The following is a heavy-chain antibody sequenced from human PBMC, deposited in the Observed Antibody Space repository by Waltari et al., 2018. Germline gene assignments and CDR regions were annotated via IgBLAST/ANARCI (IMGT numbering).Heavy chain of an antibody. CDR1: GDSIRNGYY. Sequence: QVQLQESGPGLVKPSEPLSLTCSVSGDSIRNGYYWAWIRQPPGKGLEYIGNIYHSDTGDYNPSLQSRVTMSVDTSKNQFSLKLRSVTAADTAIYYCARDRTRRLDPWGQGILVTVSS. V-gene: IGHV4-38-2*02. D-gene: IGHD6-25*01. CDR2: IYHSDTG. CDR3: ARDRTRRLDP. J-gene: IGHJ5*02.